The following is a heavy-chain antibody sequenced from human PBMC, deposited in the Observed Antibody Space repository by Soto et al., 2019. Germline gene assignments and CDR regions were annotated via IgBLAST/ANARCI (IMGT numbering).Heavy chain of an antibody. J-gene: IGHJ6*02. V-gene: IGHV4-34*01. CDR1: GGSFSGYY. CDR2: INHSGST. Sequence: SETLSLTCAVYGGSFSGYYWSWIRQPPGKGLEWIGEINHSGSTNYNPSLKSRVTIPVDTSKNQFSLKLSSVTAADTAVYYCARQGIAAADHYYYGMDVWGQGTTVTVSS. CDR3: ARQGIAAADHYYYGMDV. D-gene: IGHD6-13*01.